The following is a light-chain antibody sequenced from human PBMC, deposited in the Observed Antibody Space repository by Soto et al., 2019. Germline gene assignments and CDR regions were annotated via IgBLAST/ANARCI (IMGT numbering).Light chain of an antibody. V-gene: IGKV1-5*03. Sequence: DIQMTQSPSILSASVGDRVTITCRASQSISSWLAWYQQKPGKAPKLLIYTASSLESGVPSRFSGSGSGTEFTLTISSRQPDDFGTYYCQHYNTYSGTFGRGTNVDIK. CDR3: QHYNTYSGT. CDR1: QSISSW. J-gene: IGKJ3*01. CDR2: TAS.